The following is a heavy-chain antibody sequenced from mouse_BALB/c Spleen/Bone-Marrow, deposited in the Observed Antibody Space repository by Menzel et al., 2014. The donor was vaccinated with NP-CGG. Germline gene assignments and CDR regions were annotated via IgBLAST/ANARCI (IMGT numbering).Heavy chain of an antibody. CDR1: GDSITSGY. CDR2: INFGGST. Sequence: EVQLKQSGPSLVKPSQTLSLTCSVTGDSITSGYWNWIRKFPANKLEYMGYINFGGSTYYNPSLESRISITRDTSKNQYYLHLNSVTTEDTATYYCASGGPTMITYYAMDYWGQGTSVTVSS. J-gene: IGHJ4*01. D-gene: IGHD2-4*01. V-gene: IGHV3-8*02. CDR3: ASGGPTMITYYAMDY.